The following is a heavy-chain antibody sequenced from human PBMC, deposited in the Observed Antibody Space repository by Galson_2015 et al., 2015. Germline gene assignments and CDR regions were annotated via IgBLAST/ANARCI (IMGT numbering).Heavy chain of an antibody. J-gene: IGHJ3*02. CDR1: GFTFSSYA. Sequence: SLRLSCAASGFTFSSYAMHWVRQAPGKGLEWVAVISYDGSNKYYADSVKGRFTISRDNSKNTLYLQMNSLRAEDTAVYYCASDRRELGGYDAFDIWGQGTMVTVSS. V-gene: IGHV3-30-3*01. CDR3: ASDRRELGGYDAFDI. CDR2: ISYDGSNK. D-gene: IGHD1-26*01.